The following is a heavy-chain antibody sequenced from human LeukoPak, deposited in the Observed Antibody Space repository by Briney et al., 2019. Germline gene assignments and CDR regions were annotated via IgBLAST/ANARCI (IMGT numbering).Heavy chain of an antibody. J-gene: IGHJ4*02. CDR3: ARVDRASGSYFDY. Sequence: GGSLRLSCAASGFTFSSYGMHWVRQAPSKGLEWVAVIWYDGSNKYYADSVKGRFTISRDNSKNTLYLQMNSLRAEDTAVYYCARVDRASGSYFDYWGQGTLVTVSS. D-gene: IGHD3-10*01. CDR2: IWYDGSNK. CDR1: GFTFSSYG. V-gene: IGHV3-33*01.